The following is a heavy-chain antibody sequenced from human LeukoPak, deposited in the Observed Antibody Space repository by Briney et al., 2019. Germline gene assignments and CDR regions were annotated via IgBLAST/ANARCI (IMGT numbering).Heavy chain of an antibody. V-gene: IGHV4-59*08. CDR1: GGSFSGYY. J-gene: IGHJ4*02. CDR3: ARLGGATSPFGY. D-gene: IGHD1-26*01. CDR2: IYYTGNT. Sequence: SETLSLTCAVYGGSFSGYYWSWIRQPPGKGLEWIGYIYYTGNTNYNPSLKSRVTTSVDTSKNQFSLNLSSVTAADTAIYYCARLGGATSPFGYWGQGTLVTVSS.